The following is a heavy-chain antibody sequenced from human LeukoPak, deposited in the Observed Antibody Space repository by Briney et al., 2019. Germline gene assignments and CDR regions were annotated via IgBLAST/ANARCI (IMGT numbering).Heavy chain of an antibody. CDR3: ARGMDYYEHLAY. Sequence: PGGSLRLSCAASGFTFSSYAMSWVRQAPGKGLEWVSAISGSGGSTYHADSVKGRFTISRDNSKNTLYLQMNSLRAEDTAVYYCARGMDYYEHLAYWGQGTLVTVSS. J-gene: IGHJ4*02. V-gene: IGHV3-23*01. D-gene: IGHD3-22*01. CDR2: ISGSGGST. CDR1: GFTFSSYA.